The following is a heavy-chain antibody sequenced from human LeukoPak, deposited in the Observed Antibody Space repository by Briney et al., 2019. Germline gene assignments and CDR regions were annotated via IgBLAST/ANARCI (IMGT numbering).Heavy chain of an antibody. CDR3: ARLGSSWDFFDF. Sequence: GGSLRLSCVASGFTLSGYWRSWVRQLPGKGLETVANIKQDAGEIRYVDSVKGRFTISRDNAKNSVYLQMNSLRAEDTGVYYCARLGSSWDFFDFWGQGTLVTVS. CDR2: IKQDAGEI. CDR1: GFTLSGYW. V-gene: IGHV3-7*01. J-gene: IGHJ4*02. D-gene: IGHD6-13*01.